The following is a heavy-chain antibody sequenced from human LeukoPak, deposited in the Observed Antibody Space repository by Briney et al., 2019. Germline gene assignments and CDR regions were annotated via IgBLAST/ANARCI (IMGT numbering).Heavy chain of an antibody. D-gene: IGHD4-11*01. Sequence: ASVKVSCKASGYTFTSYGIIWVRQAPGQGLERTGWISPYNGNTNYAQKVQGRVTMTTDTSTRTAYMELRSLRSDDTAVYYCAREITTGNFDYWGQGTLVTVSS. V-gene: IGHV1-18*01. CDR2: ISPYNGNT. CDR3: AREITTGNFDY. J-gene: IGHJ4*02. CDR1: GYTFTSYG.